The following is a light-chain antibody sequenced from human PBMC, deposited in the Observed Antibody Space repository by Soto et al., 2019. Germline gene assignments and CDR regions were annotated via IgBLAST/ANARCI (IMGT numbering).Light chain of an antibody. CDR1: SSKIGAGYD. V-gene: IGLV1-40*01. Sequence: QSVLTQPPSVSGAPGQRVTISCTGSSSKIGAGYDVHWYQQLPGTAPKLLIYGNSNRPSGVPDRFSGSKSGTSASLAITGLQAEDEADYYCKSYDSSLSGFYVFGTGTKVTV. CDR3: KSYDSSLSGFYV. CDR2: GNS. J-gene: IGLJ1*01.